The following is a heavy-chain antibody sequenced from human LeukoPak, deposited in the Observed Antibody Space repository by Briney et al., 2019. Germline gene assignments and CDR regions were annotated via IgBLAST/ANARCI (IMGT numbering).Heavy chain of an antibody. CDR1: GGTFRSHA. J-gene: IGHJ4*02. Sequence: APVKVSCKDSGGTFRSHAINSVPQGPWQGLEWMGRIIPIFGTANYAQKFQGRVTITTDESTSTAYMELSSLRSEDTAVYYCASDSSGWNQNWYFDYWGQGTLVTVSS. CDR2: IIPIFGTA. D-gene: IGHD6-19*01. V-gene: IGHV1-69*05. CDR3: ASDSSGWNQNWYFDY.